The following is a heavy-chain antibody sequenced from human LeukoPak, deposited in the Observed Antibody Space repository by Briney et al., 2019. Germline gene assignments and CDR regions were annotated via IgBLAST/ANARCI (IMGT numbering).Heavy chain of an antibody. CDR3: AKSVNWESWYFDY. V-gene: IGHV3-7*01. J-gene: IGHJ4*02. D-gene: IGHD7-27*01. Sequence: PGGSLRLSCAASGFTFSSYWMSWVRQAPGKGLEWVANIKQDGSEKYYVDSVKGRFTISRDSAKNSLYLQMNSLRAEDTAVYYCAKSVNWESWYFDYWGQGTLVTVSS. CDR2: IKQDGSEK. CDR1: GFTFSSYW.